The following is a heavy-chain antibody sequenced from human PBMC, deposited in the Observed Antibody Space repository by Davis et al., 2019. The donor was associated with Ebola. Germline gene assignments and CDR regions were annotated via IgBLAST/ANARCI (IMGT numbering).Heavy chain of an antibody. J-gene: IGHJ4*02. D-gene: IGHD6-6*01. CDR1: GGTFSSYA. CDR3: AGGVGQLVRDPFDY. CDR2: IIAIFGTA. Sequence: SVKVSCKASGGTFSSYAISWVRQAPGQGLEWMGGIIAIFGTANYAQKFQGRVTITADESTSTAYMELSSLRSEDTAVYYCAGGVGQLVRDPFDYWGQGTLVTVSS. V-gene: IGHV1-69*13.